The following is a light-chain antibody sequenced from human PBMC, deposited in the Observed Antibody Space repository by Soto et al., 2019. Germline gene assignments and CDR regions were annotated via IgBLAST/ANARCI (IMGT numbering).Light chain of an antibody. J-gene: IGLJ1*01. Sequence: QSALTQPASVSGSPGQSITISCTGTSSDVGAYNYVSWYQQYPGKAPKLMIYEVSNRPSGVSNRFSGSKSGNTASLTISGLQAEDEADYYCSSYAGTNNYVFGTGTKLTVL. CDR2: EVS. CDR3: SSYAGTNNYV. CDR1: SSDVGAYNY. V-gene: IGLV2-14*01.